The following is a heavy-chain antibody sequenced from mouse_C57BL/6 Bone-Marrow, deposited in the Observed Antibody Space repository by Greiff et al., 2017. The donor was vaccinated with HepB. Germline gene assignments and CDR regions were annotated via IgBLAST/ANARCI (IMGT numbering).Heavy chain of an antibody. CDR3: TRARTGPYYAMDY. J-gene: IGHJ4*01. CDR1: GFTFSSYA. Sequence: EVQVVESGEGLVKPGGSLKLSCAASGFTFSSYAMSWVRQTPEKRLEWVAYISSGGDYIYYADTVKGRFTISRDNARNTLYLQMSSLKSEDTAMYYCTRARTGPYYAMDYWGQGTSVTVSS. CDR2: ISSGGDYI. V-gene: IGHV5-9-1*02. D-gene: IGHD4-1*01.